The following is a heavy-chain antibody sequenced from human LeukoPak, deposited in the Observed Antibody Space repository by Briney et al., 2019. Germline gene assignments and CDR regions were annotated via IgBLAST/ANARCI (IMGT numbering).Heavy chain of an antibody. CDR1: GFTFSSYW. CDR2: IKQDGSEK. V-gene: IGHV3-7*01. Sequence: GGSLGLSCAGSGFTFSSYWMSWVRQAPGKGLEWVANIKQDGSEKDYVDSVKGRFTISRDNAKNSLYLQMNSLKAEDTAVYYCARDTRVLGPFFAYWGQGTLVTVSS. D-gene: IGHD1-1*01. J-gene: IGHJ4*02. CDR3: ARDTRVLGPFFAY.